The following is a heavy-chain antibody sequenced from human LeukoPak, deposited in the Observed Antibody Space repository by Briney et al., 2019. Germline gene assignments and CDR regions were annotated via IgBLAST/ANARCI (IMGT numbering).Heavy chain of an antibody. CDR2: INANGGST. J-gene: IGHJ3*02. CDR3: ARGPRRGAPTAVPQGPLAGFDI. CDR1: GYTFTIYY. D-gene: IGHD2-21*02. Sequence: ASVKVSCKTFGYTFTIYYIHWVRQAPGQGLEWMGIINANGGSTSYAQKFRGRITLTADTPTRTVYMELNSLRSDDTTIYYCARGPRRGAPTAVPQGPLAGFDIWGQGTMVTVSS. V-gene: IGHV1-46*01.